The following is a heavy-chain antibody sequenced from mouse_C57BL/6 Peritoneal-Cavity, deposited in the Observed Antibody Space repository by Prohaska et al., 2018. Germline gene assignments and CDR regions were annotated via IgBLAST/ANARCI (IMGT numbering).Heavy chain of an antibody. CDR1: GYTFTDYY. D-gene: IGHD2-1*01. CDR3: ASDGNLDDYAMDY. CDR2: INPNNGGT. V-gene: IGHV1-26*01. J-gene: IGHJ4*01. Sequence: PGASVKISCKASGYTFTDYYMNWVKQSHGKSLEWIGDINPNNGGTSYNQKFKGKATLTVDKSSSTADMELRSLTSEDSAVYYCASDGNLDDYAMDYWGQGTSVTVSS.